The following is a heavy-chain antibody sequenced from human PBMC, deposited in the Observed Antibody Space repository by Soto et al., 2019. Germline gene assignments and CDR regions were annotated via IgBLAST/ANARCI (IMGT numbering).Heavy chain of an antibody. CDR3: ARVPKYYDFWSGPPGYYYYYGMDV. CDR1: GGSFSGYY. J-gene: IGHJ6*02. Sequence: SETLSLTCAVYGGSFSGYYWSWIRQPPGKGLEWIGEINHSGSTNYNPSLKSRVTISVDTSKNQFSLKLSSVTAADTAVYYCARVPKYYDFWSGPPGYYYYYGMDVWGQGTTVTVSS. V-gene: IGHV4-34*01. CDR2: INHSGST. D-gene: IGHD3-3*01.